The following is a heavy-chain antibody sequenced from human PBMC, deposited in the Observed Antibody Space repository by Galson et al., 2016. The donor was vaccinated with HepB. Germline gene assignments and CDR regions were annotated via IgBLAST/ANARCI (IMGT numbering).Heavy chain of an antibody. Sequence: SVKVSCKASGGTFSNYAVSWVREAPGQGLEWMGGIIPVFGTTKYAQKFQDRVTISADESTSTAYMELRTLRSEDTAVYYCASHAVLTGYYKSEHLLYWGQGTPVTVSS. V-gene: IGHV1-69*13. CDR3: ASHAVLTGYYKSEHLLY. CDR2: IIPVFGTT. J-gene: IGHJ1*01. CDR1: GGTFSNYA. D-gene: IGHD3-9*01.